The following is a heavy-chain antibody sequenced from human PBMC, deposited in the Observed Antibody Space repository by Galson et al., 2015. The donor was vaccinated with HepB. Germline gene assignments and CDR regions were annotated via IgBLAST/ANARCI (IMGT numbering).Heavy chain of an antibody. D-gene: IGHD5-18*01. Sequence: SLRLSCAASGFTFSSYGMHWVRQAPGKGLEWVAVIWYDGSNKYYADSVKGRFTISRDNSKNTLYLQMNSLRAEDTAVYYCARCVGYSYGYSDYWGQGTLVTVSS. J-gene: IGHJ4*02. V-gene: IGHV3-33*08. CDR1: GFTFSSYG. CDR2: IWYDGSNK. CDR3: ARCVGYSYGYSDY.